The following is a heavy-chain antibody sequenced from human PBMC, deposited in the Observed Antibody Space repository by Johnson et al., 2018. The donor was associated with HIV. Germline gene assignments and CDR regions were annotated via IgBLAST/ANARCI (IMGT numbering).Heavy chain of an antibody. CDR2: IYSAGST. V-gene: IGHV3-66*03. CDR1: GFTVSSNY. J-gene: IGHJ3*02. Sequence: VQLVESGGGLIQPWGSLRLSCAASGFTVSSNYMSWVRQAPGKGLEWVSVIYSAGSTQYAESVKGRFTISRENSKHMLYLQMNSLRAEDTAVYYCARAGRNDAFYIWGQGTIVTVSS. CDR3: ARAGRNDAFYI. D-gene: IGHD2-15*01.